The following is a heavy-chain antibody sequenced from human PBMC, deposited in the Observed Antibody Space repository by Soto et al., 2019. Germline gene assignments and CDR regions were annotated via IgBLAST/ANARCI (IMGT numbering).Heavy chain of an antibody. CDR3: TTQSRSSPAGGFDY. CDR2: IKSKTDGGTT. V-gene: IGHV3-15*01. Sequence: GGSLRLSCAASGFTFSNAWMSWVRQAPGKGLEWVGRIKSKTDGGTTDYAAPVKGRFTISRDDSKNTLYLQMNSLKTEDTVVYYCTTQSRSSPAGGFDYWGQGTLVTVSS. J-gene: IGHJ4*02. CDR1: GFTFSNAW. D-gene: IGHD6-13*01.